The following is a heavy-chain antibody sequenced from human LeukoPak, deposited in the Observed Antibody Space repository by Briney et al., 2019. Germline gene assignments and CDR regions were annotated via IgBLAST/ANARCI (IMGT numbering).Heavy chain of an antibody. J-gene: IGHJ4*02. Sequence: GGSLRLSCAASGFTFSSYAMSWVRQAPGKELEWFSLISGSGSRTYYADSVKGRFTISRDNSKNTLYLQMNSLRADDTAVYYCAELLGYCTTTSCPGHFDYWGQGTLVTVSS. D-gene: IGHD2-2*01. CDR2: ISGSGSRT. V-gene: IGHV3-23*01. CDR3: AELLGYCTTTSCPGHFDY. CDR1: GFTFSSYA.